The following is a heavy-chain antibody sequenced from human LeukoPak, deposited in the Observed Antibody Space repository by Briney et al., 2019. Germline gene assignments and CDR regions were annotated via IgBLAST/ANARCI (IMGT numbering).Heavy chain of an antibody. J-gene: IGHJ4*02. CDR2: IKSKTDGGTT. V-gene: IGHV3-15*01. D-gene: IGHD1-26*01. Sequence: PGGSLRLSCAASGFTFSSALMSWVRQAPGKWLEWVGRIKSKTDGGTTDYAAPVKGRFTISRDDSTNTLYLQMDSLETEDTASYYRTTLSGLHFDSWGQGALVTVSS. CDR3: TTLSGLHFDS. CDR1: GFTFSSAL.